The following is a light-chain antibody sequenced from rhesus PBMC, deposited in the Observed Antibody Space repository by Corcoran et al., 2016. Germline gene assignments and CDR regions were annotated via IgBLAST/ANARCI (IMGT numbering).Light chain of an antibody. J-gene: IGKJ2*01. CDR1: EKIYNS. V-gene: IGKV1-74*01. CDR2: KAS. CDR3: QHTYGTPYS. Sequence: DIQMTQSPSSLSASVGDRVTITCRASEKIYNSLNWYQHKPGKAPKLLIYKASTLQSGVPSRFSGSGSGTDYSFTISSLQSADVATYYCQHTYGTPYSFGQGTKVEIK.